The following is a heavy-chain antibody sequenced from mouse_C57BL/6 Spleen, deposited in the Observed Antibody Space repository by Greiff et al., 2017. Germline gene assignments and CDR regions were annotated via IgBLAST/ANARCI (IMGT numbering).Heavy chain of an antibody. J-gene: IGHJ3*01. CDR2: INPNNGGT. Sequence: VQLQQSGPELVKPGASVKISCKASGYTFTDYYMNWVKQSHGKSLEWIGDINPNNGGTSYNQKFKGKATLTVDKSSSTAYMELRSLTSEDSAVYYCESYDYGAFAYWGQGTLVTVSA. D-gene: IGHD2-4*01. V-gene: IGHV1-26*01. CDR3: ESYDYGAFAY. CDR1: GYTFTDYY.